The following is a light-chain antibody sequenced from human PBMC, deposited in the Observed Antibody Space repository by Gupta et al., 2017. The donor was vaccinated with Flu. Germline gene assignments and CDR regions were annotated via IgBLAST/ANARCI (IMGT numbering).Light chain of an antibody. J-gene: IGLJ2*01. CDR1: SSDVGGYNH. CDR3: SSYTISGTLVL. Sequence: QSGRTQPASVSGSPGQSSTLSCSGTSSDVGGYNHVSWYQHHPGKAPKLLIYDVSNRPSGTSNRFSGSQSGNTASLTISGIQSEDEADYYCSSYTISGTLVLFGGGTKLTVL. CDR2: DVS. V-gene: IGLV2-14*01.